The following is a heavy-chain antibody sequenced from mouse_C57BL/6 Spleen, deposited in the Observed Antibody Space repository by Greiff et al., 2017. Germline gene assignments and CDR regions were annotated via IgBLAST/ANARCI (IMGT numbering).Heavy chain of an antibody. D-gene: IGHD1-1*01. CDR3: ATGSSYDYYAMDY. CDR1: GYTFTSYW. V-gene: IGHV1-59*01. CDR2: IDPSDSYT. Sequence: QVQLQQPGAELVRPGTSVKLSCKASGYTFTSYWMHWVKQRPGQGLEWIGVIDPSDSYTNYNQKFKGKATLTVDTSSSTAYLQLSSLTSEDSAVYYCATGSSYDYYAMDYWGQGTSVTVSS. J-gene: IGHJ4*01.